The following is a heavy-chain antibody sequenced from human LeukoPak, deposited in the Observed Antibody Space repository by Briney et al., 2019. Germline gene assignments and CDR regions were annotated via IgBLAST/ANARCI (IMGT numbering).Heavy chain of an antibody. Sequence: GASVKVSCKASGYTFTGYYMHWVRQAPGQGLEWMGWINPNSGGTNYAQKFQGRVTMTGDTSISTAYMELSRLRSDDTAVCYCARVAGDSSGYQMGHWGAFDIWGQGTMVTVSS. V-gene: IGHV1-2*02. CDR1: GYTFTGYY. CDR2: INPNSGGT. D-gene: IGHD3-22*01. J-gene: IGHJ3*02. CDR3: ARVAGDSSGYQMGHWGAFDI.